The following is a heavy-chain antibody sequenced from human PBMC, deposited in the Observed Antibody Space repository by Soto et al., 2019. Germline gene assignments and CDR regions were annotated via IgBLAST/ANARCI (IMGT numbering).Heavy chain of an antibody. Sequence: SETLSLTCNLPCVSINSYYWSLIRQPPGNGLEWIGFVYYTGTTNYNPSLNGRVTISVDTSKNQFSLKLSSVTAADTAVYYCAGDQLWFGELLHPWYYGMDVWGQGTTVTVS. D-gene: IGHD3-10*01. CDR2: VYYTGTT. J-gene: IGHJ6*02. V-gene: IGHV4-59*01. CDR3: AGDQLWFGELLHPWYYGMDV. CDR1: CVSINSYY.